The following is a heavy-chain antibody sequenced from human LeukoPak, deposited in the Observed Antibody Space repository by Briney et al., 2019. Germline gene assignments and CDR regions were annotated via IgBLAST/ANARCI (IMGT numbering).Heavy chain of an antibody. CDR1: GFTFSSNY. D-gene: IGHD3-10*01. CDR2: INTDGSDR. CDR3: ARALRSPGDSGLDY. V-gene: IGHV3-74*03. J-gene: IGHJ4*02. Sequence: GGSQRLSCAASGFTFSSNYMHWVRQAPGKGRVWVSRINTDGSDRTHAHFVKGRFTISRDNAKNTLYLEMNSLRAQDTAVYYCARALRSPGDSGLDYWGQGALVTVSS.